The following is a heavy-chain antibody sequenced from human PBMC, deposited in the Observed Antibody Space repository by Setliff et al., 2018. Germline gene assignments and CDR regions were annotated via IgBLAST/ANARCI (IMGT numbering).Heavy chain of an antibody. J-gene: IGHJ4*02. Sequence: PSETLSLTCSVSGGSVSSAIYYWGWIRQPTGKGLEWIGSDYYSGVTYYNPSLESRVNMSVDPSKNQFSLKVTSVTAADTAVYYCARGRNVDARLLDSWGRGTLVTVSS. CDR2: DYYSGVT. CDR1: GGSVSSAIYY. V-gene: IGHV4-39*07. CDR3: ARGRNVDARLLDS. D-gene: IGHD6-6*01.